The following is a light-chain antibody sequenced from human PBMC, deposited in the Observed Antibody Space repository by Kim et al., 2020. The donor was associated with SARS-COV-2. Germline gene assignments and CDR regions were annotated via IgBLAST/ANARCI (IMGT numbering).Light chain of an antibody. CDR1: RSNIGSNY. J-gene: IGLJ3*02. Sequence: QRITISCSGSRSNIGSNYVYWYQHLPGAAPKLLIYENYERPSGVPDRFSGSKSGTSASLAISGLRSEDEGDYYCAAWDDSLSGPWVFGGGTQLTVL. CDR3: AAWDDSLSGPWV. CDR2: ENY. V-gene: IGLV1-47*01.